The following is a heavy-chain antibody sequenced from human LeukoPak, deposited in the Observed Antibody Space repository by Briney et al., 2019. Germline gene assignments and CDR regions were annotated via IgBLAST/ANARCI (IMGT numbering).Heavy chain of an antibody. V-gene: IGHV3-23*01. Sequence: GGSLRLSCAASGFTFSSYVMSWVRQAPGKGLEWVSTISGSGGSTYYADSVKGRFTISRDNSKNTLYLQMNSLRAEDTAVYYCATSYDSLTGYPMGYWGQGTLVTVSS. J-gene: IGHJ4*02. CDR3: ATSYDSLTGYPMGY. CDR2: ISGSGGST. D-gene: IGHD3-9*01. CDR1: GFTFSSYV.